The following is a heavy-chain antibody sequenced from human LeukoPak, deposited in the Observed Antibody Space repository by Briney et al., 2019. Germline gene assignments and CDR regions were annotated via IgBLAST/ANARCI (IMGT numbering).Heavy chain of an antibody. CDR2: ISSSSSYI. D-gene: IGHD3-3*01. V-gene: IGHV3-21*01. CDR1: GFTFSNYS. CDR3: ASGMTLRFLEWLSS. J-gene: IGHJ5*02. Sequence: GGSLRLSCAASGFTFSNYSMNWVRQAPGKGLEWVSSISSSSSYIYYADSVKGRFTISRDNAKNSLYLQMNSLRAEDTAVYYCASGMTLRFLEWLSSWGQGTLVTVSS.